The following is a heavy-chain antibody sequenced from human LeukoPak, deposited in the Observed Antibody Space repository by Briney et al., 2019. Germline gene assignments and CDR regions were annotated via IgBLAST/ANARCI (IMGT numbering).Heavy chain of an antibody. J-gene: IGHJ2*01. V-gene: IGHV3-23*01. D-gene: IGHD3-10*01. CDR3: AKIGVIGNWYYDV. CDR2: ISSGSDYT. Sequence: GGSLRLSCAASGFTFDDYEMSWVRQAPGKGPEWVSSISSGSDYTFYADSVKGRFTISRDNSKNTLYLQMNSLRAGDTAIYHCAKIGVIGNWYYDVWGRGTLVTVSS. CDR1: GFTFDDYE.